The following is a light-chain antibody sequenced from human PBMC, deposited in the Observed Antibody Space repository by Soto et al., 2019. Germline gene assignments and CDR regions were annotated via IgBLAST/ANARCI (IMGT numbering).Light chain of an antibody. CDR3: QHYSTWLWT. J-gene: IGKJ1*01. V-gene: IGKV3-15*01. CDR1: QSVYSK. Sequence: EIVMTQSPATLSVSPGERATLSCRASQSVYSKLAWYQQKPGQGPRLLIYCASSRATGIPARFSGSGSGTEFTLTISSLQSEDFAVYYCQHYSTWLWTFGQGTKVEIK. CDR2: CAS.